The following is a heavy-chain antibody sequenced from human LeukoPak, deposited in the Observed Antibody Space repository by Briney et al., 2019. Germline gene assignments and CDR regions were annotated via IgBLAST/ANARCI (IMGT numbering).Heavy chain of an antibody. CDR1: GFTFSSYA. J-gene: IGHJ4*02. V-gene: IGHV3-23*01. CDR3: ARDLKAGYSSGWYYY. CDR2: ISGSGGST. Sequence: GGSLRLSCAASGFTFSSYAMSWVRQAPGKGLEWVSAISGSGGSTYYADSVKGRFTISRDNAKNSLYLQMNSLRAEDTALYYCARDLKAGYSSGWYYYWGQGTLVTVSS. D-gene: IGHD6-19*01.